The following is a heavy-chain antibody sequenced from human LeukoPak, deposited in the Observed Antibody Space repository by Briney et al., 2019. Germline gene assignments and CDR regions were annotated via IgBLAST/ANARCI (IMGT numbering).Heavy chain of an antibody. CDR2: ISSSGSTI. J-gene: IGHJ4*02. CDR3: VRRYYDSSGYYSGFDY. CDR1: GFTFGSYE. Sequence: GGSLRLSCAASGFTFGSYEMNWVRQAPGKGLEWVSYISSSGSTIYYADSVKGRFTISRDNAKNSLYLQMNSLRAEDTAVYYCVRRYYDSSGYYSGFDYWGQGTLVTVSS. V-gene: IGHV3-48*03. D-gene: IGHD3-22*01.